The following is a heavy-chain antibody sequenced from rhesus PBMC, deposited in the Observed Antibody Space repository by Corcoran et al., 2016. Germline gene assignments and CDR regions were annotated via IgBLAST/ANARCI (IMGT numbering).Heavy chain of an antibody. CDR3: ARVGRGGLDS. V-gene: IGHV2-95*01. CDR2: IYWNDSK. CDR1: GFSISTSGTG. J-gene: IGHJ6*01. Sequence: QVTLKESGPALVKPTQTLTLTCPFSGFSISTSGTGVGCIRLPPGKALEWLASIYWNDSKYYSTSLKSRLTISKDTSKNQVVLTMTNMDPVDTATYYCARVGRGGLDSWGQGVVVTVSS.